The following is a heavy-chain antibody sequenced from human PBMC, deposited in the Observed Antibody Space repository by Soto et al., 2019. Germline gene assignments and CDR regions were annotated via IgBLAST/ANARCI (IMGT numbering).Heavy chain of an antibody. Sequence: QVQLVESGGGVVQPGRSLRLSCAASGFTFSSYGMHWVRQAPGKGLEWVAVISYDGSNKYYADSVKGRFTISRDNSKNTLCLQMNSLRAEDTAVYYCAKDGGGGQHIAAAGTYVWYHFDYWGQGTLVTVSS. V-gene: IGHV3-30*18. CDR1: GFTFSSYG. CDR3: AKDGGGGQHIAAAGTYVWYHFDY. D-gene: IGHD6-13*01. J-gene: IGHJ4*02. CDR2: ISYDGSNK.